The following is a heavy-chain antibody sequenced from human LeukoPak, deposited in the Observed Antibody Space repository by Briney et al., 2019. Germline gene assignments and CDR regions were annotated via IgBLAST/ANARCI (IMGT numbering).Heavy chain of an antibody. J-gene: IGHJ4*02. CDR2: IYYSGST. V-gene: IGHV4-39*07. CDR3: ARDAVAAAGTESGSENY. CDR1: GGSISSSSYY. Sequence: SETLSLTCTVSGGSISSSSYYWGWIRQPPGKGLEWIGSIYYSGSTYYNPSLKSRVTISVDTSKNQFSLKLSSVTAADTAVYYCARDAVAAAGTESGSENYWGQGTLVTVSS. D-gene: IGHD6-13*01.